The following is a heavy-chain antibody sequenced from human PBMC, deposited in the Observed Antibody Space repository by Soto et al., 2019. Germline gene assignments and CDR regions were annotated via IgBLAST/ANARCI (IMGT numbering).Heavy chain of an antibody. CDR1: GFTFDDYA. V-gene: IGHV3-9*01. CDR2: ISWNSGSI. J-gene: IGHJ6*02. D-gene: IGHD3-10*01. Sequence: GGSLRLSCAASGFTFDDYAMHWVRQAPGKGLEWVSGISWNSGSIGYADSVKGRFTISRDNAKNSLYLQMNSLRAEDTALYYCAKDISGSGSYPWYYYYYGMDVWAQGTTVTVSS. CDR3: AKDISGSGSYPWYYYYYGMDV.